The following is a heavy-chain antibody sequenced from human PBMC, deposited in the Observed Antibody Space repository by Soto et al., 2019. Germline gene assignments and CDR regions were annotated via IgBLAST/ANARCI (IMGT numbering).Heavy chain of an antibody. D-gene: IGHD2-8*02. V-gene: IGHV4-4*07. CDR2: FSLSGTT. J-gene: IGHJ4*02. CDR1: GASITCSFF. Sequence: NPSETLSLTCTVSGASITCSFFWSWIRQPAGKGLEWIGRFSLSGTTNYNPSLRSRVTMSADVSKNQFSLRLTSVTAADTALYYCXRGMTPPGAPAWYYFDSWGLGTLVTVSS. CDR3: XRGMTPPGAPAWYYFDS.